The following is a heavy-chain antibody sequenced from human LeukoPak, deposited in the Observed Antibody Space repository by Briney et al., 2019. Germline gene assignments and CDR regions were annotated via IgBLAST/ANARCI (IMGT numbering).Heavy chain of an antibody. D-gene: IGHD2/OR15-2a*01. Sequence: SETLSLACAVSGGSFSSGGYYWSWIRHHPGKGLGWLACISYSGIAYYNPSLKSRLTISVDTSKNQFSLELSSVTAADTALYYCARVLYDYYFDYWGQGTLVTVSS. J-gene: IGHJ4*02. CDR2: ISYSGIA. V-gene: IGHV4-31*11. CDR3: ARVLYDYYFDY. CDR1: GGSFSSGGYY.